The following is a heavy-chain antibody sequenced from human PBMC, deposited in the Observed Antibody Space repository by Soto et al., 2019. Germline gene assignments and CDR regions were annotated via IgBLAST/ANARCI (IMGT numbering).Heavy chain of an antibody. CDR2: ISWNSGSI. Sequence: EVQLVESGGGLVQPGRSLRLSCAASGFTFDDYAMHWVRQAPGKGLEWVSGISWNSGSIGYADSVKGRFTISRDNAKNSLYLQMNSLRAEDTALYYCAKDKEQWLAFDYWGQGTLVTVSS. D-gene: IGHD6-19*01. J-gene: IGHJ4*02. CDR3: AKDKEQWLAFDY. V-gene: IGHV3-9*01. CDR1: GFTFDDYA.